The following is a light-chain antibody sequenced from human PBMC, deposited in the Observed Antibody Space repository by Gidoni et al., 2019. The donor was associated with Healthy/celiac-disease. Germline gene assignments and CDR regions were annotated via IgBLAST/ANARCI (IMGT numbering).Light chain of an antibody. V-gene: IGLV5-45*03. Sequence: QAVLTQPSSLSASPGASARLTCTLRSGINVGTYRIYWYQQKPGSPPQYLLRYKSDSDKQQGSGVPSRFSGSKDASANAGILLISGLQSEDEADYYCMIWHSSALGVVFGGGTKLTVL. CDR2: YKSDSDK. CDR1: SGINVGTYR. J-gene: IGLJ2*01. CDR3: MIWHSSALGVV.